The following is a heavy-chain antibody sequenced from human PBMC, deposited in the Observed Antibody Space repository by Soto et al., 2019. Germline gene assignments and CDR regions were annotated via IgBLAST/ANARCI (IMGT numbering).Heavy chain of an antibody. CDR3: ARAYLPYYYYGSGSYPASGFVDY. CDR1: GFTFSSYG. CDR2: IWYDGSNK. Sequence: QVQLVESGGGVVQPGRSLRLSCAASGFTFSSYGMHWVRQAPGKGLEWVAVIWYDGSNKYYADSVKGRFTISRDNSKNTLYLQMNSLRAEDTAVYYCARAYLPYYYYGSGSYPASGFVDYWGQGTLVTVSS. D-gene: IGHD3-10*01. V-gene: IGHV3-33*01. J-gene: IGHJ4*02.